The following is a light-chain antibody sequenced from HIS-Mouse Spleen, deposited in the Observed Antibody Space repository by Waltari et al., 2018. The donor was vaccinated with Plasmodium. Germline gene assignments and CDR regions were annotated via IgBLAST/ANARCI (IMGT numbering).Light chain of an antibody. CDR1: ALPKKH. CDR2: EDS. CDR3: YSTDSSGNHRV. J-gene: IGLJ3*02. Sequence: SYELTQPPSVSVSPGQTARLTCSGDALPKKHAYWYQQNSGQAPVLVIYEDSKRPSGIPWRFSGSSSGTMATLTISGAQVEDEADYYCYSTDSSGNHRVFGGGTKLTVL. V-gene: IGLV3-10*01.